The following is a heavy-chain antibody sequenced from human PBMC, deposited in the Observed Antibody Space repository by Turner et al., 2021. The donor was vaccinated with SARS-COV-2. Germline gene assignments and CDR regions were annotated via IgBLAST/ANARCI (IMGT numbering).Heavy chain of an antibody. J-gene: IGHJ6*02. CDR1: GGSISSSSYY. V-gene: IGHV4-39*01. CDR2: IYYSGST. CDR3: ASPSVDFWSGSYYGMDV. D-gene: IGHD3-3*01. Sequence: QLQLQESGPGLVKPTENLSLTCTVSGGSISSSSYYWGWIRQPPGKGLEWIGSIYYSGSTYYNPSLKSRVTISVDTSKNQFSLKLSSVTAADTAVYYCASPSVDFWSGSYYGMDVWGQGTTVTVSS.